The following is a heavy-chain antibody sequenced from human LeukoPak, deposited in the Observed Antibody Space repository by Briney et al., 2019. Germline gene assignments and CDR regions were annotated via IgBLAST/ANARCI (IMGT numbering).Heavy chain of an antibody. CDR3: ATSNVLRYFDWLSYFDY. CDR2: IIPIFGTA. D-gene: IGHD3-9*01. V-gene: IGHV1-69*05. J-gene: IGHJ4*02. Sequence: GSSVKVSCKASGGTFSSYAISWVRQAPGQGLEWMGGIIPIFGTANYAQKFQGRVTITTDESTSTAYMELSSLRSEDTAVYYCATSNVLRYFDWLSYFDYWGQGTLVTVSS. CDR1: GGTFSSYA.